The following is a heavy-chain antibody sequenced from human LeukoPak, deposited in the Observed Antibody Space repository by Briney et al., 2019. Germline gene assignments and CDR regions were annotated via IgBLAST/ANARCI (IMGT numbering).Heavy chain of an antibody. CDR2: IRWNSGSI. CDR1: GFTFDEFA. V-gene: IGHV3-9*01. J-gene: IGHJ4*02. D-gene: IGHD6-19*01. CDR3: AKDLSVAGTEGFDY. Sequence: PGRSLRLSCAASGFTFDEFAMHWVRQVPGKGLEWVSGIRWNSGSIGYADSVKGRSTISRDNAKNFLYLQMKSLRAEDTALYYCAKDLSVAGTEGFDYWGQGTLVTVSS.